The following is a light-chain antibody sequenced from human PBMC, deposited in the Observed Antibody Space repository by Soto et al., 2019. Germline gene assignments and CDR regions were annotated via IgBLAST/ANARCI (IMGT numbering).Light chain of an antibody. V-gene: IGKV1-5*03. J-gene: IGKJ1*01. CDR2: KAS. CDR3: QQYNSYSPWT. Sequence: DIQMTQSPSTLSASVGDRVTITCRASQSISSWLAWYQQKPGKAPKLLIYKASSLESGVPSRFSGSGSGTELTLTISSLQPDDFATYYSQQYNSYSPWTFGQGTKVEIK. CDR1: QSISSW.